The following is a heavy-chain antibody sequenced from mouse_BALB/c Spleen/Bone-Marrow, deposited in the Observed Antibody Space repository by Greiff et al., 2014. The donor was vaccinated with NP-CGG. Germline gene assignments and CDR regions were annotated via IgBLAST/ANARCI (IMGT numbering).Heavy chain of an antibody. CDR2: ILPGSGST. V-gene: IGHV1-9*01. D-gene: IGHD2-10*01. CDR3: ARAYYVNYDAIDY. Sequence: QVQLQQSGAELMKPGASMKISCKATGYTFSSYWIEWVKQRPGHGLEWIGEILPGSGSTNYNERFKGKATFTADTSSNTAYMQLSSLTSEDSAVYYCARAYYVNYDAIDYWGQGTSVTVSS. CDR1: GYTFSSYW. J-gene: IGHJ4*01.